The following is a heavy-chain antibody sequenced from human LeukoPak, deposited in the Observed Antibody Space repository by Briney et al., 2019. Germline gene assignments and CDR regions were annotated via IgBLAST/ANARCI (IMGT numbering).Heavy chain of an antibody. D-gene: IGHD3-16*01. CDR2: ISSSSSYT. J-gene: IGHJ6*04. CDR3: ARDSAQLRYGMDV. Sequence: GGSLRLPCAASGFPFSDYYMSWIRQAPGKGLEWVSYISSSSSYTNYADSVKGRFTISRDNAKNSQYLQMNSLRAEDTAVYYCARDSAQLRYGMDVWGKGTTVTVSS. V-gene: IGHV3-11*06. CDR1: GFPFSDYY.